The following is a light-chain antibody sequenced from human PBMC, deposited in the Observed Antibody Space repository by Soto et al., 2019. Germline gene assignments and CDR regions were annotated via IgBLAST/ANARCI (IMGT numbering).Light chain of an antibody. CDR3: NSYTSSNTWV. V-gene: IGLV2-14*01. CDR2: EVS. CDR1: SSDVGGYKY. J-gene: IGLJ3*02. Sequence: QSALTQPASVSGSPGQSITLSCTGTSSDVGGYKYVSWYQQHAGNAPQVLIYEVSNRPVGVSNRFSGSKSDNTASLTISGLQAEDEADYYCNSYTSSNTWVFGGGTQLTVL.